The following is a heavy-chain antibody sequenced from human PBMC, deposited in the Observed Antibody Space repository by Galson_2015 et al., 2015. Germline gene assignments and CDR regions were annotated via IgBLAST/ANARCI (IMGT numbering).Heavy chain of an antibody. J-gene: IGHJ4*02. D-gene: IGHD3-10*01. CDR1: RFTFSGYA. V-gene: IGHV3-23*01. CDR2: ISGSGDNT. CDR3: AQTYGSGRFDY. Sequence: SLRLSCAASRFTFSGYAMTWVRQAPGKGLEWVSTISGSGDNTYYADSVKGRFTVSRDNSKTTLFLQMNSLRAEDTAVYYCAQTYGSGRFDYWGQGTLVTVSS.